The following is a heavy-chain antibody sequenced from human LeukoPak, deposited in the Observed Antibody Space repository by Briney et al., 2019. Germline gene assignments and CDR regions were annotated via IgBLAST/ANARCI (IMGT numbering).Heavy chain of an antibody. CDR1: GGTFSSYA. J-gene: IGHJ3*02. V-gene: IGHV1-69*13. D-gene: IGHD6-19*01. CDR2: IIPIFGTA. Sequence: ASVKVSCKASGGTFSSYAISWVRQAPGQGPEWMGGIIPIFGTANYAQKFQGRVTITADESKSTADMALSSLRSEDTAVYYCARAMHNGERYSRGWPVIAFDIWGQGKMVTVS. CDR3: ARAMHNGERYSRGWPVIAFDI.